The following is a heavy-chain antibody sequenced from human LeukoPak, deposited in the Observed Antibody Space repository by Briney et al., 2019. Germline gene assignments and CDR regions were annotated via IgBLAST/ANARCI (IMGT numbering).Heavy chain of an antibody. CDR3: ARTTGMVRGVITYYFDY. V-gene: IGHV4-31*02. D-gene: IGHD3-10*01. J-gene: IGHJ4*02. CDR1: GFTVSSKY. Sequence: LRLSCAASGFTVSSKYMSWIRQHPGKGLEWIGYIYYSGSTYYNPSLKIRVTISVDTSKNQFSLKLSSVTAADTAVYYCARTTGMVRGVITYYFDYWGQGTLVTVSS. CDR2: IYYSGST.